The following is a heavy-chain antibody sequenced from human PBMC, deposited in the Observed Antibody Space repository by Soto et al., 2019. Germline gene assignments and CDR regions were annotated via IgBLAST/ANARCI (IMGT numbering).Heavy chain of an antibody. D-gene: IGHD5-18*01. CDR1: GYTFNSYR. CDR2: ISAYNGNT. J-gene: IGHJ6*03. CDR3: ARQYSYGSRGDYYYMDV. Sequence: SLKVSCKASGYTFNSYRISWVRQAPGQGLEWMGWISAYNGNTNYAQKLQGRVTMTTDTSTSTAYMELRSLRSDDTAVYYCARQYSYGSRGDYYYMDVWGKGTTVTVSS. V-gene: IGHV1-18*01.